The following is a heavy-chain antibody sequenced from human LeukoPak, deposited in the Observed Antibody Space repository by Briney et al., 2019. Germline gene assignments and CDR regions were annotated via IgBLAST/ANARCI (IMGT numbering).Heavy chain of an antibody. V-gene: IGHV4-38-2*02. Sequence: SETLSLTCTVSGYSISSGYYWGWIRQPPRKGLEWIGSIYHSGSTYYNPSLKSRVTISVDTSKNQFSLKLSSVTAADTAVYYCARALSYCSSTSCYNNWFDPWGQGTLVTVSS. J-gene: IGHJ5*02. CDR3: ARALSYCSSTSCYNNWFDP. CDR1: GYSISSGYY. D-gene: IGHD2-2*02. CDR2: IYHSGST.